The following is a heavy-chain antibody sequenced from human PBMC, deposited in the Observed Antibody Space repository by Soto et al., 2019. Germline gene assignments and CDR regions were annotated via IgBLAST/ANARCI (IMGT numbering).Heavy chain of an antibody. D-gene: IGHD1-1*01. J-gene: IGHJ3*02. CDR3: ARVERGTVTTVVDAFDI. V-gene: IGHV4-34*01. Sequence: QVQLQQWGAGLLKPSETLSLTCAVYGGFVSSGSYYWSWIRQPPGKGLEWIGEMSHSGGTHFNTSLKSRVTISVDTSKTQFSLNISSVTAADTALYYCARVERGTVTTVVDAFDIWGPGTMVTVSS. CDR2: MSHSGGT. CDR1: GGFVSSGSYY.